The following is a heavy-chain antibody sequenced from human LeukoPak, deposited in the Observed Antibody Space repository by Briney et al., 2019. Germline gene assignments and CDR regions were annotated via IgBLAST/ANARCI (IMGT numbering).Heavy chain of an antibody. CDR3: ASKAWLLRYFDY. D-gene: IGHD3-22*01. CDR1: GGSISSGGYS. J-gene: IGHJ4*02. V-gene: IGHV4-30-2*01. Sequence: SETLSLTCAVSGGSISSGGYSWSWIRQPPGKGLEWIGYIYHSGSTYYNPSLKSRVTISVDRSKNQFSLKLSSVTAADTAVYYCASKAWLLRYFDYWGQGTLVTVSS. CDR2: IYHSGST.